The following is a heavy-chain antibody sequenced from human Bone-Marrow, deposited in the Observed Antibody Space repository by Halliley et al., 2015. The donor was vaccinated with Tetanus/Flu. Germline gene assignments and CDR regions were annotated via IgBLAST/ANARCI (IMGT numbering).Heavy chain of an antibody. V-gene: IGHV4-59*01. CDR2: SGNN. D-gene: IGHD1-7*01. J-gene: IGHJ3*01. CDR3: ASPGIEGTKTGGFDV. Sequence: SGNNNYNPTLKTRVTLSVDTSKNQFSLSLSSVTAADRAVYYCASPGIEGTKTGGFDVWGQGTMVTVSS.